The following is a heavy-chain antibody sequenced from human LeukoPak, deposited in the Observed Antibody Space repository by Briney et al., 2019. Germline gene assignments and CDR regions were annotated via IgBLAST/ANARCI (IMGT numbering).Heavy chain of an antibody. Sequence: PGGSLRLSCAASGFTFSSYAMSWVRQAPGKGLEWVSVIYSGGSTYYADSVKGRFTISRDNSKNTLYLQMNSLRAEDAAVYYCVGGLDTAMALDYWGQGTLVTVSS. V-gene: IGHV3-66*01. CDR2: IYSGGST. CDR3: VGGLDTAMALDY. J-gene: IGHJ4*02. D-gene: IGHD5-18*01. CDR1: GFTFSSYA.